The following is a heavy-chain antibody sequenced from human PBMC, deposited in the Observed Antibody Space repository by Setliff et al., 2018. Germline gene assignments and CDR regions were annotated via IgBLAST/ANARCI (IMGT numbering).Heavy chain of an antibody. CDR2: INGGGTAT. D-gene: IGHD6-19*01. V-gene: IGHV3-23*01. CDR1: GFTFSSSS. Sequence: GGSLRLSCAASGFTFSSSSMTWVRQAPGKGLEWVSAINGGGTATYYADSVKGRFTISRDDSESIAYLQMNSLKTEDTAVYYCIRLSSSAYYYMDTWGKGTTVTVSS. CDR3: IRLSSSAYYYMDT. J-gene: IGHJ6*03.